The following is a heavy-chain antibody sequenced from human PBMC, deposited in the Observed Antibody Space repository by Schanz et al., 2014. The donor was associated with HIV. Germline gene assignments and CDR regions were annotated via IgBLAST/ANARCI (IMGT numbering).Heavy chain of an antibody. Sequence: QVLLVQSGAEVKKPGASVKVSCKASGYTFTSYAINWVRQATGQGLEWMGWMNPNSGNTGYAQKFQGRVTMTRDTSISTAYMELRRLRSDDTAVYYCARDQNVISMVRGVMGGVDYWGQGTLVTVSS. V-gene: IGHV1-8*01. CDR3: ARDQNVISMVRGVMGGVDY. CDR1: GYTFTSYA. D-gene: IGHD3-10*01. CDR2: MNPNSGNT. J-gene: IGHJ4*02.